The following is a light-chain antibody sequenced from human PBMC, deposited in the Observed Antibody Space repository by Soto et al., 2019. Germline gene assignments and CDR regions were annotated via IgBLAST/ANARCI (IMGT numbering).Light chain of an antibody. J-gene: IGKJ1*01. CDR2: GAS. CDR3: LQYHNLWA. CDR1: ESVGSN. Sequence: EVVMTQSPATLSVSPGARAPFSCRASESVGSNLAWYQQKPGQAPSLLIYGASTRATGIPARFSGSGSGTEFTLTISSLQSADFAVYSCLQYHNLWAFGQGTKVDIK. V-gene: IGKV3-15*01.